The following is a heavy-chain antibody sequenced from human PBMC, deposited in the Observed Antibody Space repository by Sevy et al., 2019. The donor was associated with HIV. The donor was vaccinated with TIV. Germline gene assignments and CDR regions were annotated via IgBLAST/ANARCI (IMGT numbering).Heavy chain of an antibody. CDR1: GGSISSSSYY. CDR3: ARHYDYGDYPSTGERWFDP. J-gene: IGHJ5*02. Sequence: SETLSLTCTVSGGSISSSSYYWGWIRQPPGKGLEWIGSIYYSGSTYYNPSLKSRVTISVDTSKNQFSLKLSSVTAADTAVYYCARHYDYGDYPSTGERWFDPWGQGTLVTASS. V-gene: IGHV4-39*01. CDR2: IYYSGST. D-gene: IGHD4-17*01.